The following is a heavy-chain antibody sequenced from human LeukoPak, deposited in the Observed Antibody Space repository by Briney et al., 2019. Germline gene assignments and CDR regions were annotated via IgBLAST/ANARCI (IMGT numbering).Heavy chain of an antibody. CDR2: ISYDGSNK. Sequence: GGSLRLSCAASGFTFSSYGMHWVRQAPGKGLEWVAVISYDGSNKYYADSVKGRFTISRDSSKNTLYLQMNSLRAEDTAVYYCAGVYYYYYMDVWGKGTTVTVSS. CDR3: AGVYYYYYMDV. CDR1: GFTFSSYG. J-gene: IGHJ6*03. D-gene: IGHD2-8*01. V-gene: IGHV3-30*03.